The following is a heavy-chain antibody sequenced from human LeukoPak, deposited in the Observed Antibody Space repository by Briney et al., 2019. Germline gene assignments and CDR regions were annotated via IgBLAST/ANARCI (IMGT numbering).Heavy chain of an antibody. CDR2: IYYSGST. Sequence: SETLSLTCAVSGYSISSGYYWGWIRQPPGKGLEWIGYIYYSGSTNYNPSLKSRVTISVDTSKNQFSLKLSSVTAADTAVYYCARDDPVAGTIDYWGQGTLVTVSS. CDR3: ARDDPVAGTIDY. CDR1: GYSISSGYY. J-gene: IGHJ4*02. D-gene: IGHD6-19*01. V-gene: IGHV4-61*01.